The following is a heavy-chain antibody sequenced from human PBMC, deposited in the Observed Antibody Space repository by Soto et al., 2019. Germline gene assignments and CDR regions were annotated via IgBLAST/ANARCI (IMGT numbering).Heavy chain of an antibody. CDR2: IIPILGIA. CDR3: ASVVATIQYYFDY. V-gene: IGHV1-69*02. Sequence: QVQLVQSGAEVKKPGSSVKVSCKASGGTFSSYTISWVRQAPGQGLEWMGRIIPILGIANYAQKFQGRVTITSDKSTSTAYMELSSLRSEDKAVYYCASVVATIQYYFDYWGQGTLVTVSS. J-gene: IGHJ4*02. D-gene: IGHD5-12*01. CDR1: GGTFSSYT.